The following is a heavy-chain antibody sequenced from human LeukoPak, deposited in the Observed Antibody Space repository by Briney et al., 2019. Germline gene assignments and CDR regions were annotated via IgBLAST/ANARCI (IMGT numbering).Heavy chain of an antibody. V-gene: IGHV3-9*01. D-gene: IGHD2-15*01. CDR3: AKALGGSHGPFDY. Sequence: GGSLRLSCAASGFTFDDYAMHWVRQAPGKGLEGVSGISWNSGSLGYADSVKGRFTISRDNAKNSLYLQMNSLRAEDTALCYCAKALGGSHGPFDYWGQGTLVTVSS. J-gene: IGHJ4*02. CDR1: GFTFDDYA. CDR2: ISWNSGSL.